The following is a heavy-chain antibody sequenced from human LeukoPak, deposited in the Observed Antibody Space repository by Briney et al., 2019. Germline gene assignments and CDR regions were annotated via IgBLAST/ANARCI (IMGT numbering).Heavy chain of an antibody. V-gene: IGHV4-30-2*01. CDR2: IYHSGST. Sequence: SETLSLTCTVSGGSISSGGYYWSWIRQPPGKGLEWIGYIYHSGSTYYNPSLKSRVTISVDRSKNQFSLKLSSVTAADTAVYYCARNYDSLYYYYMDVWGKGTTVTVSS. J-gene: IGHJ6*03. CDR1: GGSISSGGYY. CDR3: ARNYDSLYYYYMDV. D-gene: IGHD3-22*01.